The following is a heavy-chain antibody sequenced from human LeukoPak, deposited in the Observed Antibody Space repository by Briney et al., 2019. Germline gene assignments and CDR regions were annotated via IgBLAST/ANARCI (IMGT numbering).Heavy chain of an antibody. CDR3: ARNAAVATSRSWFDP. J-gene: IGHJ5*02. CDR1: DGSISNYY. CDR2: IYYSGST. V-gene: IGHV4-59*08. Sequence: SETLSLTCTVSDGSISNYYWSWIRQPPGQGLEWIGYIYYSGSTNYNPSLKSRVTMSVDTSKNQFSLNLSSVTAADTAVYYCARNAAVATSRSWFDPWGQGTLVTVSS. D-gene: IGHD6-19*01.